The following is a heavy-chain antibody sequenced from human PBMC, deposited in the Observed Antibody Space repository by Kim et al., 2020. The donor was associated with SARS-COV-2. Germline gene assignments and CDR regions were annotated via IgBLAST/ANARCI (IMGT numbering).Heavy chain of an antibody. CDR2: ST. V-gene: IGHV3-23*01. CDR3: ATGRIFFYMAV. Sequence: STDYAESGKGRCTLSRDYYKNTLHLEMNSLRVEDTAVYYCATGRIFFYMAVWGKGTTVTVSS. D-gene: IGHD2-15*01. J-gene: IGHJ6*03.